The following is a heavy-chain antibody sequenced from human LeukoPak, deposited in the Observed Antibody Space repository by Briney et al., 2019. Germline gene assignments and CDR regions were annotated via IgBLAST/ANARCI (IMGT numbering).Heavy chain of an antibody. CDR3: ASYTGGTVTTYGWFDP. V-gene: IGHV3-30-3*01. CDR2: ISYDGSNK. Sequence: PGRSLRLSCAASGFTFSSYAMHWVRQAPGKGLGWVVVISYDGSNKYYADSVKGRFTISRDNSKNTLYLQMNSLRAEDTAVYYCASYTGGTVTTYGWFDPWGQGTLVTVSS. CDR1: GFTFSSYA. D-gene: IGHD4-17*01. J-gene: IGHJ5*02.